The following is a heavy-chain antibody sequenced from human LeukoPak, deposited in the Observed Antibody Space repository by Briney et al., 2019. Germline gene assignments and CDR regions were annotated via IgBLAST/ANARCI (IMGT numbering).Heavy chain of an antibody. CDR1: GGSISSGDYY. CDR3: ARGREQQLVRPYFDY. D-gene: IGHD6-13*01. V-gene: IGHV4-31*03. J-gene: IGHJ4*02. Sequence: SETLSLTCTVSGGSISSGDYYWSWIRQHPGKGLEWIGYIYYSGSTYYNPSLKSRVTISVDTSKNQFSLKLSSVTAADTAVYYCARGREQQLVRPYFDYWGQGTLVTVSS. CDR2: IYYSGST.